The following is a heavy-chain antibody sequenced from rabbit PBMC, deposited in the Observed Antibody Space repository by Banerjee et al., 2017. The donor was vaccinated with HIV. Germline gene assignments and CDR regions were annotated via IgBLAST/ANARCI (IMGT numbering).Heavy chain of an antibody. CDR3: ARDDAGYAGYGYANL. D-gene: IGHD6-1*01. V-gene: IGHV1S7*01. J-gene: IGHJ4*01. CDR1: GFDFSSYY. CDR2: IDPVFGST. Sequence: QLKESGGGLVQPGGSLKLSCKASGFDFSSYYMSWVRQAPGKGLEWIGYIDPVFGSTYYASWVNGRFTISSHNAQNTLYLQLNSLTAADTATYFCARDDAGYAGYGYANLWGPGTLVTVS.